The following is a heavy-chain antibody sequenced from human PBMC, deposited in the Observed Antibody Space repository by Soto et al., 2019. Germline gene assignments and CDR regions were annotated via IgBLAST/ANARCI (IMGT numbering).Heavy chain of an antibody. J-gene: IGHJ4*02. CDR2: IYHSGST. Sequence: SETLSLTWAVSGGSISSGVYSWSWIRQPPGKGLEWIGYIYHSGSTYYNPSLKSRVTISADTSRNQFSLSLSSLTAADTAVYYCARVDHRGYFSVLTDFWGQGILVTVSS. V-gene: IGHV4-30-2*01. D-gene: IGHD3-10*02. CDR1: GGSISSGVYS. CDR3: ARVDHRGYFSVLTDF.